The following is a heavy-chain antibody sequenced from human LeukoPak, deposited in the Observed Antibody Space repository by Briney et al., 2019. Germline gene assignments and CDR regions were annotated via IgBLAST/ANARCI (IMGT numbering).Heavy chain of an antibody. J-gene: IGHJ4*02. V-gene: IGHV5-51*01. Sequence: GESLKISCKGSGYSFTSYWIGWVRQMPGKGLEWMGIIYPGDSDTRYSLSFQGQVTISADKSISTAYLQWSSLKASDTAMYYCARRVVVAATKYYFDYWGQGTLVTVSS. CDR3: ARRVVVAATKYYFDY. CDR1: GYSFTSYW. D-gene: IGHD2-15*01. CDR2: IYPGDSDT.